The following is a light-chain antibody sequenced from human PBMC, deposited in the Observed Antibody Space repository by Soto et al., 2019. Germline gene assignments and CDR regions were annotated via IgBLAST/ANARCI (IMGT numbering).Light chain of an antibody. CDR2: EVS. CDR3: CSYGGSTAV. Sequence: QSALTQPASVSGSPGQSITISCTGTSSDVGSHNLVSWYQQHPGQAPKLMIYEVSKRPLGVSTRFSASKSGNTASLTISGHQAEDEADYYCCSYGGSTAVFGGGTQLTVL. J-gene: IGLJ7*01. V-gene: IGLV2-23*02. CDR1: SSDVGSHNL.